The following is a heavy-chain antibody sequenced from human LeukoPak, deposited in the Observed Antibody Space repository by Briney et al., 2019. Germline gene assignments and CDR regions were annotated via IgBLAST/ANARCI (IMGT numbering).Heavy chain of an antibody. CDR3: ARDSDDSLDY. Sequence: GGSLRLSCAASGFTFSRYDMNWVRQAPGKGLEWVSHITTGGTTIYYVDSVKGRFTISRDNSKNTVYLQMNRLRADDTAVYYCARDSDDSLDYWGQGTLVTVSS. J-gene: IGHJ4*02. CDR1: GFTFSRYD. CDR2: ITTGGTTI. V-gene: IGHV3-48*03. D-gene: IGHD3-22*01.